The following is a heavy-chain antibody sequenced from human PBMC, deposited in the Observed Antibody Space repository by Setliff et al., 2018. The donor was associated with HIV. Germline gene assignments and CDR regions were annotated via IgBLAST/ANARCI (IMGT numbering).Heavy chain of an antibody. V-gene: IGHV3-15*01. CDR3: IWSGSSGLYYFDH. Sequence: PGGSLRLSCAGSGFTFSDAWFTWVRQAPGKGLEWLGRIKSKIDSGTTDYAAPVKGRFTISRDDSKNTVYLHMNSLKTEDTAVYYCIWSGSSGLYYFDHWGQGTLVTVSS. CDR2: IKSKIDSGTT. J-gene: IGHJ4*02. D-gene: IGHD3-22*01. CDR1: GFTFSDAW.